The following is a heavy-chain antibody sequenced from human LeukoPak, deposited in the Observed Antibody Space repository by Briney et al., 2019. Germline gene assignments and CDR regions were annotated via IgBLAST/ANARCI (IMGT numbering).Heavy chain of an antibody. CDR2: IYYSGST. CDR1: GGSISSSSYY. Sequence: SETLSLTCTVSGGSISSSSYYWGWIRQPPGKGLEWIGSIYYSGSTYCNPSLKSRVTISVDTSKNQFSLTLRSVTAADTAVYYCARLRDDFWSGYSYRYFDYWGQGTLVTVSS. D-gene: IGHD3-3*01. V-gene: IGHV4-39*01. CDR3: ARLRDDFWSGYSYRYFDY. J-gene: IGHJ4*02.